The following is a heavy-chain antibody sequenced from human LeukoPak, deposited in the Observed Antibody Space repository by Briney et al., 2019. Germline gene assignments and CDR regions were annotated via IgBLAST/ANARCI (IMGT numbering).Heavy chain of an antibody. CDR1: GVSISSFY. V-gene: IGHV4-4*07. CDR2: MYSEGGT. J-gene: IGHJ4*02. Sequence: SETLSLTCTVSGVSISSFYWSWIRQPAGKGLEWIGRMYSEGGTNYNPSLKSRVTMSVDTSKNQFSLNLTNVTAADTAVYYCAREGDQYSSSGDYWGQGTLVTVSS. D-gene: IGHD6-13*01. CDR3: AREGDQYSSSGDY.